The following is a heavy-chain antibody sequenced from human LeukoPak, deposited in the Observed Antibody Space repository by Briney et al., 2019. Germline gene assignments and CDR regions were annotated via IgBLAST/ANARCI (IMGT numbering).Heavy chain of an antibody. D-gene: IGHD6-13*01. J-gene: IGHJ4*02. CDR3: GRETIAATGTSVFFDY. Sequence: SETLSLTCTVSGASVSSSGYYWSWIRQPPGRGLEWIGYIYHSGSTNYNPSLKSRVTISVDTSKNQFSLKLTSMTAADTAVYYCGRETIAATGTSVFFDYWGQGTLVTVSS. CDR1: GASVSSSGYY. V-gene: IGHV4-61*08. CDR2: IYHSGST.